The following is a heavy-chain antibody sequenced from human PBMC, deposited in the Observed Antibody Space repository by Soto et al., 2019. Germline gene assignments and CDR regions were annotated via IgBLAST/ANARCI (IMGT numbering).Heavy chain of an antibody. V-gene: IGHV3-23*01. Sequence: GGSLRLSCAASGFTFSDYYMNWIRQAPGKGLEWVSAISGSGGNTYYRDSVKGRFTISRDNSKNTLYLQMNSLRAEDTAVYFCAQTTPSIHWFDPWGQGTLVTVSS. J-gene: IGHJ5*02. CDR2: ISGSGGNT. CDR3: AQTTPSIHWFDP. D-gene: IGHD1-1*01. CDR1: GFTFSDYY.